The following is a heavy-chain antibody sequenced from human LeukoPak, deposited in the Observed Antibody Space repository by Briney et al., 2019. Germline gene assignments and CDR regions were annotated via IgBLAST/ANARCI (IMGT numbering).Heavy chain of an antibody. D-gene: IGHD2/OR15-2a*01. V-gene: IGHV4-61*02. CDR1: GDSISSGDYY. Sequence: SETLSLTCTVSGDSISSGDYYWSWIRQPAGKGLEWIGRISSSGSTNYNPSLKSRVTISVDTSKNQFSLKLSSVTAADTAVYYCARDRGYYYNWFDPWGQGTLVTVSS. J-gene: IGHJ5*02. CDR3: ARDRGYYYNWFDP. CDR2: ISSSGST.